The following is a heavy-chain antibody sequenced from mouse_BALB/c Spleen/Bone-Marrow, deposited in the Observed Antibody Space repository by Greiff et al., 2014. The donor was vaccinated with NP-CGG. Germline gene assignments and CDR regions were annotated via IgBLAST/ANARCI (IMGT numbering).Heavy chain of an antibody. CDR3: ARSGEKYGALDY. J-gene: IGHJ4*01. CDR2: ISDGGIYT. CDR1: GFTFSDYY. D-gene: IGHD1-1*02. Sequence: EVKLVESGGGLVKPGGSLKLSCTASGFTFSDYYMCWVRQTPEKRLEWVATISDGGIYTYYPDSVKGRFTISRDNAKNNLYLQMSSLKSEDTAMYYCARSGEKYGALDYSGQGTSVTVSS. V-gene: IGHV5-4*02.